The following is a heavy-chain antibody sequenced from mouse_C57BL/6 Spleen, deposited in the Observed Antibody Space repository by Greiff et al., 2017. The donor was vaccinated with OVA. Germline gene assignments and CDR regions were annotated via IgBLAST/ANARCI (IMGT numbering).Heavy chain of an antibody. J-gene: IGHJ1*03. CDR2: IDPSDSYT. CDR3: APYYYGSSGYFDV. CDR1: GYTFTSYW. V-gene: IGHV1-50*01. Sequence: QVHVKQPGAELVKPGASVKLSCKASGYTFTSYWMQWVKQRPGQGLEWIGEIDPSDSYTNYNQKFKGKATLTVDTSSSTAYMQLSSLTSEDSAVYYCAPYYYGSSGYFDVWGTGTTVTVSS. D-gene: IGHD1-1*01.